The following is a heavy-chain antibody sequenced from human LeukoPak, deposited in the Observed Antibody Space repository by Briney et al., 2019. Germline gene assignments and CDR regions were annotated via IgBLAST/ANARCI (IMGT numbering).Heavy chain of an antibody. V-gene: IGHV4-59*08. CDR3: ARHPVGTGASFYYGLDV. CDR2: IYYSGST. CDR1: AVSISSYY. D-gene: IGHD2-21*02. J-gene: IGHJ6*02. Sequence: SETLSLTCTVSAVSISSYYWSWIRQPPGKGLEWIGYIYYSGSTYYNPSLKSRVTISVDTSMNQFSLRLGSVTAADTAVYYCARHPVGTGASFYYGLDVWGPGTTVTVSS.